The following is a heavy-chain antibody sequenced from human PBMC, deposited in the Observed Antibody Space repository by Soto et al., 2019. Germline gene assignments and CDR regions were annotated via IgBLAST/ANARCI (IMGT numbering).Heavy chain of an antibody. CDR1: GFTFRSYD. CDR3: TTETYASPDY. V-gene: IGHV3-48*02. J-gene: IGHJ4*02. D-gene: IGHD2-2*01. CDR2: ISPSSSVI. Sequence: GSLRLSCAASGFTFRSYDMNWVRQAPGKGLEWVSYISPSSSVINYADSLKGRFTVSRDNAKNLLYLLMNSLRDEDTAVYYCTTETYASPDYWGQGTLVTVSS.